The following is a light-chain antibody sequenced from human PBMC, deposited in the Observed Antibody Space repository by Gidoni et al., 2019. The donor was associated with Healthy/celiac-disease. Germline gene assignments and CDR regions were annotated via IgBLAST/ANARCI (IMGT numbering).Light chain of an antibody. J-gene: IGKJ4*01. V-gene: IGKV4-1*01. CDR2: WAS. CDR1: QSVLYSSNNKNY. CDR3: QQYYSTPLT. Sequence: DIVLTQPPQPLSVSLGERATINCKSSQSVLYSSNNKNYLAWYQQKPGQPPKLLIYWASTRESGVPDRFSGSGSGTDFTLTISSLQAEDVAVYYCQQYYSTPLTFGGGTKVEIK.